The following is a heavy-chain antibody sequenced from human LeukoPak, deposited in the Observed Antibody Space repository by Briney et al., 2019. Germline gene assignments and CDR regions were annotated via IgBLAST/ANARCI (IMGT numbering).Heavy chain of an antibody. CDR2: ISSSGDVT. J-gene: IGHJ3*02. D-gene: IGHD1-1*01. CDR1: GFTFSSFG. CDR3: AKDWRSRRRPDAFDI. Sequence: PGGSLRLSCAVSGFTFSSFGMSWVRQAPGKGLEWVSTISSSGDVTNYADSVNGRFTMSRDNSKNTLYLQMNSLRAEDTAVYYCAKDWRSRRRPDAFDIWGQGTIVTVSS. V-gene: IGHV3-23*01.